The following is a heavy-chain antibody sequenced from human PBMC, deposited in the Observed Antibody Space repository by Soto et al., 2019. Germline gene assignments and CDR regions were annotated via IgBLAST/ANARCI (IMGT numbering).Heavy chain of an antibody. CDR3: AREKINNDYDRSAYSFDY. J-gene: IGHJ4*01. CDR2: IYPSGGGV. Sequence: ASVKVSCKASGYNFTTYYIHWVRQAPGRGLEWMGIIYPSGGGVEYAPNFQGRVTMTRDTSTSTVYMEVSSLRSEDTAMYYCAREKINNDYDRSAYSFDYWGQGNLVTAS. V-gene: IGHV1-46*01. CDR1: GYNFTTYY. D-gene: IGHD3-22*01.